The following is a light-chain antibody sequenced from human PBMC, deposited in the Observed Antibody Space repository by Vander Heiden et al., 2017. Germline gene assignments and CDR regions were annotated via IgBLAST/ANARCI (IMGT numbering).Light chain of an antibody. CDR1: SRDIGGHDY. Sequence: QSALTQPASVSGSPGQSITISCTGTSRDIGGHDYVSWYQHHPGKAPKLMIYEVTNRPSGVSNRFSGSKSGNTASLTISGLQPEDEADDICSSSTTSGTLVFGGGTKLNVL. CDR3: SSSTTSGTLV. CDR2: EVT. J-gene: IGLJ2*01. V-gene: IGLV2-14*01.